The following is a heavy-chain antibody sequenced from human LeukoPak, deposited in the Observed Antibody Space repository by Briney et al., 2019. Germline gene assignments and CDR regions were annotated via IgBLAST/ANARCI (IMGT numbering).Heavy chain of an antibody. D-gene: IGHD6-13*01. CDR1: GGSISSSSYY. J-gene: IGHJ4*02. CDR2: IYYSGST. V-gene: IGHV4-39*01. CDR3: VRRDSSSWSQQLDY. Sequence: SETLSLTCTVSGGSISSSSYYWGWIRQPPGKGLEWIGSIYYSGSTYYNPSLKSRVTISVDTSKNQFSLKLSSVTAADTAVYYCVRRDSSSWSQQLDYWGQGTLVTVSS.